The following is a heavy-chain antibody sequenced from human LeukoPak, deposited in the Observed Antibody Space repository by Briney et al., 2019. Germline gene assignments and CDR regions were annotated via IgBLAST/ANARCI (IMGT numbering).Heavy chain of an antibody. CDR2: ISSGGANT. CDR1: GFTFSSYA. CDR3: AKYSRLLITYFDY. D-gene: IGHD3-9*01. J-gene: IGHJ4*02. V-gene: IGHV3-23*01. Sequence: GGSLRLSCAASGFTFSSYAMSWVRQAPGKGLEWVSGISSGGANTYYADSVRGRLTISRDNSKNTLYLQMHSLRADDTAVYFCAKYSRLLITYFDYWGQGTLVTVSS.